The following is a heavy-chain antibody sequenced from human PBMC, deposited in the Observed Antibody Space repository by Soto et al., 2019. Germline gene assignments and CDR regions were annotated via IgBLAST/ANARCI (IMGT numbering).Heavy chain of an antibody. CDR1: GGSISSGDYY. D-gene: IGHD3-22*01. V-gene: IGHV4-61*08. CDR2: IYYSGST. J-gene: IGHJ4*02. CDR3: ARDGGDYDTSGYYWFDY. Sequence: PSETLSLTCTVSGGSISSGDYYWSWIRQPPGKGLEWIGYIYYSGSTYYNPSLKSRVTISVDTSKNQFSLKLNSVTAADTAVYYCARDGGDYDTSGYYWFDYWGQGTLVTVSS.